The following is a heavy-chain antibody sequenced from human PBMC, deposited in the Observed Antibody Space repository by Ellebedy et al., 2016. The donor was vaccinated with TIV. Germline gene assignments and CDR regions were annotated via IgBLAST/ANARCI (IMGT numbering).Heavy chain of an antibody. Sequence: AASVKVSCKASGYTFTSHYIHWTRQAPGQGLEWMGVINPSGGSTSYAQKFQGRITMTRDTSTTTVYMELRSLRSEDTAVYYCARDSRQWLEEYSFDYWGRGTLVTVSS. CDR3: ARDSRQWLEEYSFDY. CDR1: GYTFTSHY. CDR2: INPSGGST. V-gene: IGHV1-46*01. J-gene: IGHJ4*02. D-gene: IGHD6-19*01.